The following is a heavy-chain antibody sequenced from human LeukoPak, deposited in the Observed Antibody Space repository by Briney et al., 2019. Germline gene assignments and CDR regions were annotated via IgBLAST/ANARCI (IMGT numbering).Heavy chain of an antibody. D-gene: IGHD6-13*01. J-gene: IGHJ5*02. CDR1: GYSISSGYY. Sequence: PSETLSLTCTVSGYSISSGYYWGWIRQPPGQGLEWIGSIYHSGSTYYNPSLKSRVTISVDTSKNQFSLNLSSVTAADTAVYYCARDDGIAAAGLSFDPWGQGTLVTVSS. V-gene: IGHV4-38-2*02. CDR2: IYHSGST. CDR3: ARDDGIAAAGLSFDP.